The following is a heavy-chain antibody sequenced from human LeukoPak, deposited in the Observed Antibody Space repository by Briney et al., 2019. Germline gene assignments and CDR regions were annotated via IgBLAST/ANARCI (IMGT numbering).Heavy chain of an antibody. V-gene: IGHV3-30-3*01. CDR2: ISYDGSNK. CDR1: GFTFSSYA. J-gene: IGHJ4*02. Sequence: GSLRLSCAASGFTFSSYAMHWVRQAPGKGLEWVAVISYDGSNKYYADSVKGRFTISRDNSKNTLYLQMNSLRAEDTAVYYCARDQSSSWPYYFDYWGQGTLVTVSS. D-gene: IGHD6-13*01. CDR3: ARDQSSSWPYYFDY.